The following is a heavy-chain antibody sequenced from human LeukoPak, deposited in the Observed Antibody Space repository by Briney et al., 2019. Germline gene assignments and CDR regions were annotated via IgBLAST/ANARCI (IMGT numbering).Heavy chain of an antibody. D-gene: IGHD2-2*01. J-gene: IGHJ4*02. V-gene: IGHV3-30-3*01. Sequence: GRSLRLSCAASGFTFSSYAMRWVRQAPGKGLEWVAVISYDGSNKYYADSVKGRFTISRDNSKNTLYLQMNSLRAEDTAVYYCAKAAVVDYWGQGTLVTVSS. CDR3: AKAAVVDY. CDR2: ISYDGSNK. CDR1: GFTFSSYA.